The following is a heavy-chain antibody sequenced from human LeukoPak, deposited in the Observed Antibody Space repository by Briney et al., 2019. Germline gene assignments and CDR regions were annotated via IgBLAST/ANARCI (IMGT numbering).Heavy chain of an antibody. V-gene: IGHV5-51*01. J-gene: IGHJ6*03. D-gene: IGHD5-12*01. CDR3: ARHVSVGGYSGYVSVYYYMDV. Sequence: GESLKISCKGSGYSFTSYWIGWVRQMPGKGLEWMGIIYPGDSDTRYSPSFQGQVTISADKSISTAYLQWSSLKASDTAMYYCARHVSVGGYSGYVSVYYYMDVWGKGTTVTVSS. CDR2: IYPGDSDT. CDR1: GYSFTSYW.